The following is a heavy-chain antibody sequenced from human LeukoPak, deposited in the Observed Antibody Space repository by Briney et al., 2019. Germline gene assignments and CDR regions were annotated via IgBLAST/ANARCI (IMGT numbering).Heavy chain of an antibody. CDR2: IYYSGST. CDR3: ASLMVATDYFDY. CDR1: GGSISSYY. D-gene: IGHD5-12*01. Sequence: SETLSLTCTVSGGSISSYYWSWIRQPPRRGLEWNGYIYYSGSTNYNPSLKSRLTISVDTSKNQFSLRLSSVTAADTAVYYCASLMVATDYFDYWGQGTLVTVSS. V-gene: IGHV4-59*01. J-gene: IGHJ4*02.